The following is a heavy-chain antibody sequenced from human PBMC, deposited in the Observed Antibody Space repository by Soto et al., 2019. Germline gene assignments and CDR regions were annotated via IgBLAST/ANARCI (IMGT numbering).Heavy chain of an antibody. CDR1: GFTVSGNY. D-gene: IGHD1-1*01. CDR2: IYAAGST. CDR3: ASDIFKTGATGVFDI. Sequence: EVQLVESGGGLVQPGGSLRLSCAASGFTVSGNYMSWVRQAPGQGLEWVSVIYAAGSTYYIDSVNGRFTISRDNSKNTLNLQMNSLRAEDTAVYYCASDIFKTGATGVFDIWGQGTRVTVSS. J-gene: IGHJ3*02. V-gene: IGHV3-66*01.